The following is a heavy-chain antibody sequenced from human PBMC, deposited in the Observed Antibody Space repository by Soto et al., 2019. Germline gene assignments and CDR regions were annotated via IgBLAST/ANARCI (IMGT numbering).Heavy chain of an antibody. CDR1: GGSISSGGYY. CDR3: ARGSYYYDSSGPKRHGMDV. Sequence: SETLSLTCTVSGGSISSGGYYWSWIRQHPGKGLEWIGYIYYSGSTYYNPSLRSRVTISVDTSKNQFSLKLSSVTAADTAVYYCARGSYYYDSSGPKRHGMDVWGQGTTVTVSS. D-gene: IGHD3-22*01. J-gene: IGHJ6*02. V-gene: IGHV4-31*03. CDR2: IYYSGST.